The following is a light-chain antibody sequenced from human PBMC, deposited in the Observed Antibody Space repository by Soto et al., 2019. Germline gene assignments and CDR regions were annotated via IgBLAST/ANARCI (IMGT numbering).Light chain of an antibody. CDR3: QQYKDWPLT. CDR1: QTITTN. CDR2: GVS. Sequence: EIVMTQSPATLSVSPGERATLSCRASQTITTNLAWYLQKPGQAPRLLLYGVSTRASGVPARFSGSGSGTEFTLPISTLQSEDFAIYYCQQYKDWPLTFGGGTQVEIK. V-gene: IGKV3-15*01. J-gene: IGKJ4*01.